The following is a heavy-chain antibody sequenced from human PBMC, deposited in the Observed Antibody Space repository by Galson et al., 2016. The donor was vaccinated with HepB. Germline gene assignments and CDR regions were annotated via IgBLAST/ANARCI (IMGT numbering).Heavy chain of an antibody. J-gene: IGHJ6*02. D-gene: IGHD6-6*01. CDR3: ARAYSSSLGYSAMDV. V-gene: IGHV1-46*01. CDR1: GYTFSSNN. CDR2: INPRDGDT. Sequence: SVKVSCKASGYTFSSNNLRWVRQAPGQGLELMGTINPRDGDTDYAQKFRGRVTMTMDTSTTTIYMELGSLTSDDTALYYCARAYSSSLGYSAMDVWGQGTTVIVSS.